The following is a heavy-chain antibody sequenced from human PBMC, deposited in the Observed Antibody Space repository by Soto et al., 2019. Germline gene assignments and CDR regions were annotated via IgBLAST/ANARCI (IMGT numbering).Heavy chain of an antibody. CDR1: GFTFSGYY. V-gene: IGHV3-11*01. CDR3: ARDRGAVVGQYFDY. J-gene: IGHJ4*02. Sequence: QVQLVESGGGLVKPGGSLRLSCAASGFTFSGYYMSWIRQAPGKGLEWISYISSSGTTENYADSVKGRFTVSRDNAKNSMYLQVNSLRAEDTAVYYCARDRGAVVGQYFDYWGQGTLVTVSS. CDR2: ISSSGTTE. D-gene: IGHD6-19*01.